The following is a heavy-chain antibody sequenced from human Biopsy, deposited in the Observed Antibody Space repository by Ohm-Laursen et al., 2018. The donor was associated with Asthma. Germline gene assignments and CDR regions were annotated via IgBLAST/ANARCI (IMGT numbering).Heavy chain of an antibody. D-gene: IGHD2-2*01. CDR1: GDTFRTSA. V-gene: IGHV1-69*13. CDR2: VIPLLDTG. J-gene: IGHJ6*02. CDR3: ARRAPPGIVVPPVGGGMDV. Sequence: SVKVSCKTSGDTFRTSAFSWVRQAPGQGLEWMGGVIPLLDTGDYAQKFQGRVTITADESTSTCYMELRSLTSEDTAVYYCARRAPPGIVVPPVGGGMDVWGQGTTVTVSS.